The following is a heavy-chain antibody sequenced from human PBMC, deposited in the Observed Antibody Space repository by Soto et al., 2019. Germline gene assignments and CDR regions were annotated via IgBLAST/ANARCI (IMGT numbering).Heavy chain of an antibody. CDR2: ISCDGSHK. D-gene: IGHD2-2*01. CDR3: ARSYWRRSRCYIYYAGMDV. Sequence: QVQVLESGGGLVQPGTSLRLSCAASGFTFSVSAIHWVRQAPGKGLEWVAVISCDGSHKYYADSVRGRFTISRDNPKNTLYLQMNSLRAEDTAVYYCARSYWRRSRCYIYYAGMDVWGPGTRVTVS. J-gene: IGHJ6*02. CDR1: GFTFSVSA. V-gene: IGHV3-30-3*01.